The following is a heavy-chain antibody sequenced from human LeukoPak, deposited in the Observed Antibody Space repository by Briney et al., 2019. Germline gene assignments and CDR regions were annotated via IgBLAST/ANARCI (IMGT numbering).Heavy chain of an antibody. CDR1: GFTVSSNY. V-gene: IGHV3-66*01. Sequence: PGGSLRLSCAASGFTVSSNYMSWVRQAPGKGLEWVSVIHTNGNTYYADSVKGRFTITRDNSKSTLYLQMNSLRVEDTAFYYCARDVDYGDYGDYWGQGTLVTVSS. D-gene: IGHD4-17*01. J-gene: IGHJ4*02. CDR3: ARDVDYGDYGDY. CDR2: IHTNGNT.